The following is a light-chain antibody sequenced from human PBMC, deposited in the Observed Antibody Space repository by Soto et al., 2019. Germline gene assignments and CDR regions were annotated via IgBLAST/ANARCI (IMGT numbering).Light chain of an antibody. CDR3: QQYNIWPPYT. J-gene: IGKJ2*01. V-gene: IGKV3-15*01. CDR2: GAS. Sequence: EIVMTQSPATLSVSPGERATLYCKASQRISSNLAWYQQKPAQPPRVLIYGASTRATGIPARFSGSGSGTEFTLTISGLQSEDFALYYCQQYNIWPPYTFGQGTKLEIK. CDR1: QRISSN.